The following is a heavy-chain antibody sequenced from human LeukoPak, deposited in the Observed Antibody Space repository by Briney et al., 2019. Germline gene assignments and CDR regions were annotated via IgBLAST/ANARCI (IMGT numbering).Heavy chain of an antibody. CDR3: ASARNFRIAGAGAFDI. V-gene: IGHV4-59*12. D-gene: IGHD6-13*01. Sequence: SETLSLTCTVSGGSISSYYWSWIRQPPGKGLEWIGYIYYSGSTNYNPSLKSRVTISVDRSKNQFSLKLSSVTAADTAVYYCASARNFRIAGAGAFDIWGQGTMVTVSS. CDR2: IYYSGST. J-gene: IGHJ3*02. CDR1: GGSISSYY.